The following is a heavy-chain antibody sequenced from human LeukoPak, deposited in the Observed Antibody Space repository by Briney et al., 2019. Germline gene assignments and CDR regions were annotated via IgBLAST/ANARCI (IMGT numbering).Heavy chain of an antibody. D-gene: IGHD3-10*01. CDR2: IYYSGST. CDR3: ARGAGNFDL. Sequence: PSETLSLTCTVSGGSISSYYWSWIRQPPGKGLEWTGYIYYSGSTYYNPSLKSRVTISVDTSKNQFSLKLTSVTAADTAVYYCARGAGNFDLWGRGTLVTVSS. CDR1: GGSISSYY. V-gene: IGHV4-59*06. J-gene: IGHJ2*01.